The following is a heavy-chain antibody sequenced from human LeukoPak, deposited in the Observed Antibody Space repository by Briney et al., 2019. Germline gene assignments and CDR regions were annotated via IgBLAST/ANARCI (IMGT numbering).Heavy chain of an antibody. J-gene: IGHJ4*02. CDR2: INHSGST. D-gene: IGHD4-4*01. CDR1: GGSFSGYY. V-gene: IGHV4-34*01. Sequence: SETLSLTCGVYGGSFSGYYWSWIRQPPGKGLEWIGEINHSGSTNYNPSLKSRVTISVDTSKNQLSLKLSSVTAADTAVYYCARQYYSNYVDYWGQGTLVTVSS. CDR3: ARQYYSNYVDY.